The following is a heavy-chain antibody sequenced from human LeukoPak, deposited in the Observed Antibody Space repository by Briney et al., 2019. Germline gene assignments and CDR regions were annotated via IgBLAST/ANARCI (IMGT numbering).Heavy chain of an antibody. CDR2: IIPILGIA. J-gene: IGHJ4*02. CDR3: ARGGQEANWGSTRY. V-gene: IGHV1-69*02. Sequence: SVKVSCKASGGTFSSYTISWVRQAPGQGLEWMGRIIPILGIANYAQKFQGRVTITADKSTSTAYMELSSLRSEDTAVYYRARGGQEANWGSTRYWGQGTLVTVSS. D-gene: IGHD7-27*01. CDR1: GGTFSSYT.